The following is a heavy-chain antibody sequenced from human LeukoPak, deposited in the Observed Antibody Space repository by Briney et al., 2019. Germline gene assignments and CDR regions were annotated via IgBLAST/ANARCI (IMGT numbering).Heavy chain of an antibody. Sequence: NPSETLSLTCAVYGGSFSGYYWSWIRQPPGKGLEWIGEINHSGSTNYNPSLKSRVTISVDTSKNQSSLKLSSVTAADTAVYYCARGSSSSWYSPRYFDLWGRGTLVTVSS. CDR2: INHSGST. D-gene: IGHD6-13*01. J-gene: IGHJ2*01. V-gene: IGHV4-34*01. CDR3: ARGSSSSWYSPRYFDL. CDR1: GGSFSGYY.